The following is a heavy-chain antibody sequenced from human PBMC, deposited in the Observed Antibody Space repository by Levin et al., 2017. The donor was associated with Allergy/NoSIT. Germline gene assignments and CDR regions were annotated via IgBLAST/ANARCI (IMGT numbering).Heavy chain of an antibody. D-gene: IGHD3-10*01. Sequence: SQTLSLTCTVSGGSISSYYWSWIRQPPGKGLEWIGYIYYSGSTNYNPSLKSRVTISVDTSKNQFSLKLSSVTAADTAVYYCARCTWFGEFHDAFDIWGQGTMVTVSS. CDR1: GGSISSYY. J-gene: IGHJ3*02. CDR3: ARCTWFGEFHDAFDI. V-gene: IGHV4-59*01. CDR2: IYYSGST.